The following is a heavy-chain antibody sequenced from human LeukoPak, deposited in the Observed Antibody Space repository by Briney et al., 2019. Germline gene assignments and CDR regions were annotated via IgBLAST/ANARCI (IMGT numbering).Heavy chain of an antibody. Sequence: ASVEVSCKASGYTFTSYGISWVRQAPGQGLEWMGWISAYNGNTNYAQKLQGRVTMTTDTSTSTAYMELRSLRSDDTAVYYCARDRGFTTRRLLLCFGETLTFDIWGQGTMVTVSS. V-gene: IGHV1-18*01. CDR2: ISAYNGNT. J-gene: IGHJ3*02. CDR3: ARDRGFTTRRLLLCFGETLTFDI. D-gene: IGHD3-10*01. CDR1: GYTFTSYG.